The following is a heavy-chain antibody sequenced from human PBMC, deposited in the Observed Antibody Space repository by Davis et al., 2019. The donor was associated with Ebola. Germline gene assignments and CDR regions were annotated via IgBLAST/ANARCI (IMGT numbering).Heavy chain of an antibody. CDR3: ARGYANWFDP. J-gene: IGHJ5*02. D-gene: IGHD2-8*01. V-gene: IGHV4-34*01. CDR1: GGSISPYY. CDR2: INHSGST. Sequence: SETLSLTCTVSGGSISPYYWSWIRQLPGKGLEWIGEINHSGSTNYNTSLRSRVTISVDTSKNQFSLKLSSVTAADTAVYYCARGYANWFDPWGQGTLVTVSS.